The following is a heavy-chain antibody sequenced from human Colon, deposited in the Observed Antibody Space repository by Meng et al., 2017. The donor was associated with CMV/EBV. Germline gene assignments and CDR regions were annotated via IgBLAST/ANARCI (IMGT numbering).Heavy chain of an antibody. Sequence: GGSLRLSCAASGFTFSSYWMHWVRQAPGKGLEWVSMIYSETTGSSTYYGASVRGRFTISRDKSKNSVYLQMNNLRSEDTAVYYCARQNWNDWGQGTLVTVSS. V-gene: IGHV3-74*01. D-gene: IGHD1-1*01. CDR2: IYSETTGSST. CDR3: ARQNWND. CDR1: GFTFSSYW. J-gene: IGHJ4*02.